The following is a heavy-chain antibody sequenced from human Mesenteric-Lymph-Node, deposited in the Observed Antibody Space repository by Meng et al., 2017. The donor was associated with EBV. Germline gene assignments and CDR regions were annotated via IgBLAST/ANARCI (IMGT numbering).Heavy chain of an antibody. CDR1: GDSVYSNSVG. CDR2: TYYRSKWYN. V-gene: IGHV6-1*01. J-gene: IGHJ4*02. CDR3: ARAVAGKGTYDS. Sequence: VRLQQAGPGLVKPSQNLSLHCAISGDSVYSNSVGWAWIRQSPSRGLEWLGRTYYRSKWYNDYALSVESRITMNPDTSKNQFSLQLNSVTPDDTALYYCARAVAGKGTYDSWGQGTLVTVSS. D-gene: IGHD6-19*01.